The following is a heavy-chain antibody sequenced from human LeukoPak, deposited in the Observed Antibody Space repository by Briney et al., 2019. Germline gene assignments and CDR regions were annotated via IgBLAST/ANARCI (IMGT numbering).Heavy chain of an antibody. J-gene: IGHJ6*02. CDR1: GYTFTSYD. Sequence: ASVKVSCKASGYTFTSYDINWVRQATGQGLEWIGWVNPNSGNTGYAQKFQGRVTMTRNTSISTAYMELSSLRSEDTAVYYCARGVGATQTYYYYGMDVWGQGTTVTVSS. CDR3: ARGVGATQTYYYYGMDV. D-gene: IGHD1-26*01. V-gene: IGHV1-8*01. CDR2: VNPNSGNT.